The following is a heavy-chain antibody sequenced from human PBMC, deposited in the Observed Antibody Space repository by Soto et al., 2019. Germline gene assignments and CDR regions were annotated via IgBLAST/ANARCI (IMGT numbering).Heavy chain of an antibody. CDR3: ARSDWNDEISIDY. CDR2: INAGNGDT. CDR1: GYTFTSYA. J-gene: IGHJ4*02. V-gene: IGHV1-3*01. D-gene: IGHD1-1*01. Sequence: GASVKVSCKASGYTFTSYAVHWVRQAPGQRLEWMGWINAGNGDTKYSQKFQGRVTITRDTSASTAYMELSSLRSEDTAVYYCARSDWNDEISIDYWGQGTLVTVSS.